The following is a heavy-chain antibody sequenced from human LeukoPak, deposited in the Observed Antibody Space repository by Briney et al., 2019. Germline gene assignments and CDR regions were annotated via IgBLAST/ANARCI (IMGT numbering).Heavy chain of an antibody. CDR1: GFTFSTYN. Sequence: GGSLRLSCAASGFTFSTYNMNWVRQAPGKGLVWVSSISTSSNFIKNADSVKGRFTISRDNAKNSLYLQMNSLRAEDTAVYYCARDRGSQVAAITTGVFDYWGQGTLVTVSS. V-gene: IGHV3-21*01. D-gene: IGHD5-24*01. J-gene: IGHJ4*02. CDR2: ISTSSNFI. CDR3: ARDRGSQVAAITTGVFDY.